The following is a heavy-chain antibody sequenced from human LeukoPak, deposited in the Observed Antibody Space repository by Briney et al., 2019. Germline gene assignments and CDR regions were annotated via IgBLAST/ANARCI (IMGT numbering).Heavy chain of an antibody. Sequence: SETLSLTCTVSGGSISSSSYYWGWIRQPPGKGLEWIGSIYYSGSTYYNPSLKSRVTISVDTSKNQFSLKLSSVTAADTAVYYCARAGLSFRDGYSDNWFDPWGQGTLVTVSS. CDR3: ARAGLSFRDGYSDNWFDP. D-gene: IGHD5-24*01. CDR1: GGSISSSSYY. J-gene: IGHJ5*02. V-gene: IGHV4-39*07. CDR2: IYYSGST.